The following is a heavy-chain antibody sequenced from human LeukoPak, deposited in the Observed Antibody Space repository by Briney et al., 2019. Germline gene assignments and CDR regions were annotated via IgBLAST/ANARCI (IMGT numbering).Heavy chain of an antibody. Sequence: SETLSLTCTVSGGSISSYYWSWIRQPPGKGLEWIGYIYYSGSTNYNPSLKSRVTISVDTSKNQFSLKLSSVTAADTAVYYCASYDFWSGRVDYWGQGTLVTVSS. CDR1: GGSISSYY. CDR2: IYYSGST. J-gene: IGHJ4*02. D-gene: IGHD3-3*01. CDR3: ASYDFWSGRVDY. V-gene: IGHV4-59*08.